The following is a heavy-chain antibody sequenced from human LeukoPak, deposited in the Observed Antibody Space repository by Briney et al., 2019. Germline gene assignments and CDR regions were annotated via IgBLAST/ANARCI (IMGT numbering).Heavy chain of an antibody. CDR2: ISSSSSYI. CDR3: ARGVKENWNDGGLSGFDY. J-gene: IGHJ4*02. V-gene: IGHV3-21*01. D-gene: IGHD1-1*01. Sequence: PGGSLRLSCAASGFTFSSYSMNWVRQAPGKGLEWVSSISSSSSYIYYADSVKGRFTISRDNAKNSLYLQMNSLRAEDTAVYYCARGVKENWNDGGLSGFDYWGQGTLVTVSS. CDR1: GFTFSSYS.